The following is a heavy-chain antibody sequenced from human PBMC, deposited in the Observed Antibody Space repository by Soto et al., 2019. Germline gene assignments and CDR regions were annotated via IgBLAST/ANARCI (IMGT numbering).Heavy chain of an antibody. Sequence: PGGSLRLSCAASGFTFSSYAMSWVRQAPGKGLEWVSAISGSGGSTYYADSMKGRFTISRDNSKNTLYLQMNSLRAEDTAVYYCAKGLGYCSSTSCYRGGLDAFDIWGQGTMVTVSS. CDR1: GFTFSSYA. J-gene: IGHJ3*02. CDR3: AKGLGYCSSTSCYRGGLDAFDI. V-gene: IGHV3-23*01. D-gene: IGHD2-2*01. CDR2: ISGSGGST.